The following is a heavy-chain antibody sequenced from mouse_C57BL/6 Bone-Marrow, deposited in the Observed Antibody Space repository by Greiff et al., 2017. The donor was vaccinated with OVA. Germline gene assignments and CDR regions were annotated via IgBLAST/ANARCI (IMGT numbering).Heavy chain of an antibody. CDR2: FYPGSGSI. CDR1: GYTFTEYT. D-gene: IGHD2-1*01. J-gene: IGHJ1*03. CDR3: ARHEGIYYGNEYWDD. V-gene: IGHV1-62-2*01. Sequence: VQLVQSGAELVKPGASVKLSCKASGYTFTEYTIHWVKQRSGQGLEWIGWFYPGSGSIKYNEKFKDKATLTADKSSSTVYMELSRLTSEDSAVDVCARHEGIYYGNEYWDDWGKGTTVTVSA.